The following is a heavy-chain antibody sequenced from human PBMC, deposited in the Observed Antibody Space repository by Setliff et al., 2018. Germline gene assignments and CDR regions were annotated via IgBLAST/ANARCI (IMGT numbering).Heavy chain of an antibody. CDR1: GESFSNNY. D-gene: IGHD3-3*01. J-gene: IGHJ6*02. CDR2: SNHGGST. Sequence: PSETLSLTCSVYGESFSNNYWSWIRQSPGRGLEWIGESNHGGSTSYNPSLKSRLTMSVDTSKNQFSLKLRSVTAADTAVYYCARLSWNGLRYYGLDVWGQGTTVTVSS. CDR3: ARLSWNGLRYYGLDV. V-gene: IGHV4-34*01.